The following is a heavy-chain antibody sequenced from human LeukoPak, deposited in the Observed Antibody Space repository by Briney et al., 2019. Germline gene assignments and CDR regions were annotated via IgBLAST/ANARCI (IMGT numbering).Heavy chain of an antibody. D-gene: IGHD3-10*01. Sequence: GGSLRLSCEASGFSFSSYWMTWVRQPPGKGPEWAANIKQDESERYSVDSVKGRFTISRDNAKNSVYLHMNSLRAEDTALYYCARLSAYYYGSYFYYYMDVWGKGTTVTVSS. CDR3: ARLSAYYYGSYFYYYMDV. V-gene: IGHV3-7*01. CDR1: GFSFSSYW. J-gene: IGHJ6*03. CDR2: IKQDESER.